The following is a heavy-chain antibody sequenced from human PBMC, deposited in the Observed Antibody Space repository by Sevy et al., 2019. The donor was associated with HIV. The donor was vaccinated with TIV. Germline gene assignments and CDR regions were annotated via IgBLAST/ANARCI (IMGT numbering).Heavy chain of an antibody. CDR2: IIPIFGTA. D-gene: IGHD1-26*01. CDR1: GGTFSSYA. J-gene: IGHJ3*02. Sequence: ASVMVSCKASGGTFSSYAISWVRQAPGQGLEWMGGIIPIFGTANYAQKFQGRVTITADESTSTAYMELSSLRSEDTAVYYCARMIVGATDNTAFDIWGQGTMVTVSS. CDR3: ARMIVGATDNTAFDI. V-gene: IGHV1-69*13.